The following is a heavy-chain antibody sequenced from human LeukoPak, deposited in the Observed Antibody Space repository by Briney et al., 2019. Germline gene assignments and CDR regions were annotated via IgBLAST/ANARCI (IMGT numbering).Heavy chain of an antibody. CDR1: GYTFTSYG. J-gene: IGHJ4*02. V-gene: IGHV1-18*01. CDR2: ISAYNGNT. CDR3: ARWGHRYNWNGGDY. D-gene: IGHD1-20*01. Sequence: ASVKVSCKASGYTFTSYGISWLLQAPGQGLEWMGWISAYNGNTNYAQKLQGRVTMTTDTSTSTAYMELRSLRSDDTAVYYCARWGHRYNWNGGDYWGQGTLVTVSS.